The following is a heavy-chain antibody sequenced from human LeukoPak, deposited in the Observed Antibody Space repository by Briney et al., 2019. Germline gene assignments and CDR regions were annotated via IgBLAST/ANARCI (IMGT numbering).Heavy chain of an antibody. D-gene: IGHD1-26*01. Sequence: PGGSLRLSCVASGFTFSSYAMSWVRQAPGKGLEYIGRIKSKTDGGTTDYAAPVKGRFTISRDDSKNTLYLQMNSLKTEDTAVYYCTTDRGSGYSGSYYFDYWGQGTLVTVSS. CDR1: GFTFSSYA. J-gene: IGHJ4*02. V-gene: IGHV3-15*01. CDR2: IKSKTDGGTT. CDR3: TTDRGSGYSGSYYFDY.